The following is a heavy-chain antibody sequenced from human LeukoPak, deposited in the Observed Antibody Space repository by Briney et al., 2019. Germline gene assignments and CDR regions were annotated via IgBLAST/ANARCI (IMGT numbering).Heavy chain of an antibody. J-gene: IGHJ4*02. CDR2: INHSGST. D-gene: IGHD2-21*01. V-gene: IGHV4-34*01. Sequence: SETLSLTCAVYGGSFSGYYWSWIRQPPGKGLEWIGEINHSGSTNYNPSLKSRVTISVDTSKNQFSLKLSSVTAADTAVYYCANYCGGDCYTPADYWGQGTLVTVSS. CDR3: ANYCGGDCYTPADY. CDR1: GGSFSGYY.